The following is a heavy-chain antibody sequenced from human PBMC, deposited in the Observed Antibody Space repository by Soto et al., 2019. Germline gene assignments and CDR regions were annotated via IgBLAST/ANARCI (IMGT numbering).Heavy chain of an antibody. J-gene: IGHJ4*02. V-gene: IGHV3-30-3*01. CDR1: GFTFSSYA. D-gene: IGHD3-22*01. CDR2: ISYDGSNK. Sequence: SLRLSCAASGFTFSSYAMHWVRQAPGKGLEWVAVISYDGSNKYYADSVKGRFTISRDNSKNTLYLQMNSLRAEDTAVYYCARDPYDSSGYYYGGDYWGQGTLVTVSS. CDR3: ARDPYDSSGYYYGGDY.